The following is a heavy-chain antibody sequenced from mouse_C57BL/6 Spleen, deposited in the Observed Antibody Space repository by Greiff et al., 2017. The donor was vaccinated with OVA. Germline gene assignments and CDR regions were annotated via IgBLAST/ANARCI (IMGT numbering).Heavy chain of an antibody. J-gene: IGHJ3*01. V-gene: IGHV5-9*01. Sequence: EVKVVESGGGLVKPGGSLKLSCAASGFTFSSYTMSWVRQTPEKRLEWVATISGGGGNTYYPDSVKGRFTISRDNAKNTLYLQMSSLRSEDTALYYCARLYYDYDEAYWGQGTLVTVSA. CDR3: ARLYYDYDEAY. CDR2: ISGGGGNT. D-gene: IGHD2-4*01. CDR1: GFTFSSYT.